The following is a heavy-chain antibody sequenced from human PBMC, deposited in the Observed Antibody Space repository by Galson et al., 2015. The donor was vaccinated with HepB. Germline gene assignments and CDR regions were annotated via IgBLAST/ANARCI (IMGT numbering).Heavy chain of an antibody. CDR1: GFTFNIYA. V-gene: IGHV3-30-3*01. J-gene: IGHJ3*01. CDR2: ISSDENNK. D-gene: IGHD3-22*01. Sequence: SLRLSCAASGFTFNIYAMHWVRQAPGKGLEWVALISSDENNKFYVDSVKGRFTISRDNSQSTLFLQMNSLTLEDTAVYYCARHTPYYYDSSGYSDAFHVWGQGTMVTVSS. CDR3: ARHTPYYYDSSGYSDAFHV.